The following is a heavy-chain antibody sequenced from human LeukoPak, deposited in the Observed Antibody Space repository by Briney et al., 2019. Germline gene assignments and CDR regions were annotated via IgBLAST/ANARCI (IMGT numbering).Heavy chain of an antibody. D-gene: IGHD3-3*01. CDR3: AKGYSNFWSGHYYFDY. Sequence: GGSLRLSCAASGFTFSSYAMSWVRQAPGKGLEWVSAISGSGGSTYYADSVKGRFTISRDNSKNTLYLQMNSLRAEDTAVYYCAKGYSNFWSGHYYFDYWGQGTLVTVSS. V-gene: IGHV3-23*01. CDR1: GFTFSSYA. J-gene: IGHJ4*02. CDR2: ISGSGGST.